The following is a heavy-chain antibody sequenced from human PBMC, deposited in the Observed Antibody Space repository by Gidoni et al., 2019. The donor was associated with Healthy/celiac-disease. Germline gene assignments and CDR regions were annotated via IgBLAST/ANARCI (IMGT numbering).Heavy chain of an antibody. CDR2: ISGSGGST. V-gene: IGHV3-23*01. CDR3: AKGGIAAANYYYGMDV. J-gene: IGHJ6*02. CDR1: GFTFSSYA. D-gene: IGHD6-13*01. Sequence: EVQLLESGGGLVQPGGSLRLSCAASGFTFSSYAMSWFRQAPGQGLEWVSAISGSGGSTYYADTVKGRFTISRDNSKNTLYLQMNSLRAEDTAVYYCAKGGIAAANYYYGMDVWGQGTTVTVSS.